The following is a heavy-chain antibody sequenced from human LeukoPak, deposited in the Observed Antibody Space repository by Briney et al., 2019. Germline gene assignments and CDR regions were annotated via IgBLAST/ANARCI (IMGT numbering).Heavy chain of an antibody. CDR3: ARDGSLYSSSSLRGDYYYYGMDV. V-gene: IGHV3-23*01. CDR1: GFTFSSYA. Sequence: GGSLRLSCAASGFTFSSYAMSWVRQAPGKGLEWVSAISGSGGSTYYADSVKGRFTISRDNSKNTLYLQMNSLRAEDTAVYYCARDGSLYSSSSLRGDYYYYGMDVWGQGTTVTVSS. CDR2: ISGSGGST. D-gene: IGHD6-6*01. J-gene: IGHJ6*02.